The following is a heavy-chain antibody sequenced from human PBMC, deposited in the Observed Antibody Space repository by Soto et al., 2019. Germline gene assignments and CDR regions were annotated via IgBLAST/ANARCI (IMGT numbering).Heavy chain of an antibody. Sequence: PGGSLRLSCAASGFTFSSYAMSWVRQAPGKGLEWVSAISGSGGSTYYADSVKGRLTISRDNSKNTLYLQMNSLRAEDTAVYYCATNILTGYWPDYFDYWGQGTLVTVSS. CDR1: GFTFSSYA. V-gene: IGHV3-23*01. J-gene: IGHJ4*02. CDR2: ISGSGGST. CDR3: ATNILTGYWPDYFDY. D-gene: IGHD3-9*01.